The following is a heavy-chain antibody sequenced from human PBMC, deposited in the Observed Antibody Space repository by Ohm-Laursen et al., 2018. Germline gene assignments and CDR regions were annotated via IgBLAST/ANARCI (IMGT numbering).Heavy chain of an antibody. CDR2: LSYDGTNQ. D-gene: IGHD5-24*01. CDR3: AKEGATRDLDY. CDR1: GFMFNEYG. Sequence: SLRLSCTASGFMFNEYGMHWVRQAPGKGLEWVAGLSYDGTNQYYADSVKGRFIISRDNSKNTLYLQVNSLRPEDTTVFYCAKEGATRDLDYWGQGTLVTVSS. J-gene: IGHJ4*02. V-gene: IGHV3-30*18.